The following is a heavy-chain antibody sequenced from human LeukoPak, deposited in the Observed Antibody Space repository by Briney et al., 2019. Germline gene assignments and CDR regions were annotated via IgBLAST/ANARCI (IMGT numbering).Heavy chain of an antibody. D-gene: IGHD6-19*01. J-gene: IGHJ4*02. CDR2: ISSGSSYT. CDR3: ARELRDSSGWLFDY. CDR1: GFTFSDYH. Sequence: GGSLRLSCAASGFTFSDYHMAWIRQAPGKGLEWVSYISSGSSYTNYADSVKGRFTISRDNAKNSLYLQMNSLRAEDAAVYYCARELRDSSGWLFDYWGQGTLVTVSS. V-gene: IGHV3-11*05.